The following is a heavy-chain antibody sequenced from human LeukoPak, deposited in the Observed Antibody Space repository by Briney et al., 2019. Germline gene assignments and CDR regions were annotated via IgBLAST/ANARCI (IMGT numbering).Heavy chain of an antibody. Sequence: SETLSLTCAVYGGSFSGYYWSWIRQPPGKGLERIGEINHSGSTNYNPSLKSRVTISVDTSKNQFSLKLSSVTAADTAVYYCARVYAVSTFSWFDPWGQGTLVTVSS. CDR2: INHSGST. CDR1: GGSFSGYY. V-gene: IGHV4-34*01. CDR3: ARVYAVSTFSWFDP. J-gene: IGHJ5*02. D-gene: IGHD4-4*01.